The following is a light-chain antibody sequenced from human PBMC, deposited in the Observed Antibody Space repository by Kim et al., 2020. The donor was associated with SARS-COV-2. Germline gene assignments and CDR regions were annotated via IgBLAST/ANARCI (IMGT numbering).Light chain of an antibody. CDR2: DVS. CDR3: CSYTISAWV. V-gene: IGLV2-14*04. CDR1: SSDVGGYNF. Sequence: PGQSITISCTGTSSDVGGYNFVSWYQQHPGKAPELMIYDVSKRPSGVSNRFSGSKSGNTASLTISGLQAEDEADYYCCSYTISAWVFGGGTQLTVL. J-gene: IGLJ3*02.